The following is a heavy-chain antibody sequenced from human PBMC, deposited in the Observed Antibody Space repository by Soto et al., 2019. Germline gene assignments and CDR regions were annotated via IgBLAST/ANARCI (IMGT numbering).Heavy chain of an antibody. V-gene: IGHV3-66*01. Sequence: EVQLVESGGGLVQPGGSLRLSCAASGFTVSSNYMSWVRQAPGKGLEWVSVIYSGGSTYYADSVKGRFTISRDNSKSTLYLQMNSLRAEDTAVYYCARVGLGNYFDYWGQGTLVTVSS. CDR2: IYSGGST. CDR3: ARVGLGNYFDY. CDR1: GFTVSSNY. D-gene: IGHD5-12*01. J-gene: IGHJ4*02.